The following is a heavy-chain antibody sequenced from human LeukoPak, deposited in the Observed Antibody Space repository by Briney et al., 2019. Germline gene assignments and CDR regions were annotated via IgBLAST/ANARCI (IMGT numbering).Heavy chain of an antibody. D-gene: IGHD2-15*01. CDR3: AKAGVEDYYYGMDV. J-gene: IGHJ6*02. V-gene: IGHV3-9*01. Sequence: GGSLRLSCAASGFTFDDYAMHWVRQAPGKGLEWVSGISWNSGSIGYADSVKGRFTISRDNAKSSLYLQMNSLRAEVTALYYCAKAGVEDYYYGMDVWGQGTTVTVSS. CDR2: ISWNSGSI. CDR1: GFTFDDYA.